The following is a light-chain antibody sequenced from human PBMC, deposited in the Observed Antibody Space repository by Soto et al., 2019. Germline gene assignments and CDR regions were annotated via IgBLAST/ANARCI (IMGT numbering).Light chain of an antibody. V-gene: IGKV1-5*01. CDR2: DAS. J-gene: IGKJ1*01. Sequence: DIQMTQSPPTLSASVGDRVTITCRASHSISRWLAWYQQKPGKAPNLLISDASNLESGVPSRFSGSGSGTEFTVTISSLEPDDLAPYYCQQYSTSPWTFGQGTKVEIK. CDR3: QQYSTSPWT. CDR1: HSISRW.